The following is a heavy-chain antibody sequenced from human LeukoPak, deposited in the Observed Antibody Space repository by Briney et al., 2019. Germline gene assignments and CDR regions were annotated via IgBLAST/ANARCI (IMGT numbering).Heavy chain of an antibody. CDR2: ISGDSRNI. CDR1: GFAFKDVE. CDR3: VKEKIDLRGEAFYGGTPFDY. V-gene: IGHV3-48*03. J-gene: IGHJ4*02. Sequence: GGSLRLSCLASGFAFKDVEMNWIRQAPGKGLEWVASISGDSRNIYYSESAKGRFTISRDNARNSLYLQMSSLRAEDTAIYYCVKEKIDLRGEAFYGGTPFDYWGQGTLVTVSS. D-gene: IGHD3-10*01.